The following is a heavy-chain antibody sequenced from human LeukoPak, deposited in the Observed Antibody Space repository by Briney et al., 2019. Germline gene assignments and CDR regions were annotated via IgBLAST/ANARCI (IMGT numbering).Heavy chain of an antibody. Sequence: GGSLRLSCAASGFTFSKFGMSWVRQAPGKGLEWVSTISGSGGNTFYADSVKGRFTISRDNSKNTLYLQMNSLRAEDSAVYYCAKDLGFWSGYYTFDHWGQGTLVTVSS. CDR1: GFTFSKFG. CDR3: AKDLGFWSGYYTFDH. D-gene: IGHD3-3*01. V-gene: IGHV3-23*01. CDR2: ISGSGGNT. J-gene: IGHJ4*02.